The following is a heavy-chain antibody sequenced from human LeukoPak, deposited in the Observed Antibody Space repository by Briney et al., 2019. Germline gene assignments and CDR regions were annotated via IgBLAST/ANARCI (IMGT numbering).Heavy chain of an antibody. CDR1: GSTFSSYV. CDR2: ISGSATTT. V-gene: IGHV3-23*01. CDR3: ASRSGSKQT. Sequence: GGSLRLSCAASGSTFSSYVMTWVRQAPGKGLEWVSSISGSATTTYHADPVKGRFTISRDNSKNTLYLQMNSLRAEDTAVYYCASRSGSKQTWGQGALVTVSS. J-gene: IGHJ5*02. D-gene: IGHD1-26*01.